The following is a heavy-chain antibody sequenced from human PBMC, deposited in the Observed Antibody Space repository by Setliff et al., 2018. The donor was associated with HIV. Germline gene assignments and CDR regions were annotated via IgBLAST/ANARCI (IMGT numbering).Heavy chain of an antibody. V-gene: IGHV4-61*02. Sequence: TLYLTCTVSGDSISRGAYYWSWIRQPAGKGLEWIGRVHANGDTSYNPSLRSRVIISLDTAKNQFSLTLVSVTAADTALYYCARCPSNHLTEAGKKTFYYYYMDVWGKGTTVTVSS. CDR3: ARCPSNHLTEAGKKTFYYYYMDV. D-gene: IGHD6-13*01. CDR2: VHANGDT. CDR1: GDSISRGAYY. J-gene: IGHJ6*03.